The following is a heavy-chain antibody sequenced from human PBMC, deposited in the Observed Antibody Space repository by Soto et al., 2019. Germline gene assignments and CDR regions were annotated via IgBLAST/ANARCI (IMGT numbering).Heavy chain of an antibody. CDR2: ISYDGSNK. J-gene: IGHJ3*02. CDR1: GFTFSSYC. V-gene: IGHV3-30*18. Sequence: QVQLVESGGGVVQPGGSLRLSCAASGFTFSSYCMHWVRQAPGKGLEWVAVISYDGSNKYYADSVKGRFTISRDNSKNKLYLHMNSLRAEDTAVYYCAKQFSPRSSGWRDASDIWGQGTMVTVAS. CDR3: AKQFSPRSSGWRDASDI. D-gene: IGHD6-19*01.